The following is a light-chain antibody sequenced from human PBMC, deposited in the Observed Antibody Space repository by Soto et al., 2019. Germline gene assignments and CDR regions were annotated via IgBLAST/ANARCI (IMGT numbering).Light chain of an antibody. CDR3: SSYTSSSTPYV. CDR2: EVS. CDR1: SSDVGGYNY. Sequence: QSVLTQPASVSGSPGQSITISCTGTSSDVGGYNYVSWYQQHPGKAPKLMIYEVSNRPSGASNRFSGSKSGSTASLTISGLQAEDEADHYCSSYTSSSTPYVFGTGTKVTVL. J-gene: IGLJ1*01. V-gene: IGLV2-14*01.